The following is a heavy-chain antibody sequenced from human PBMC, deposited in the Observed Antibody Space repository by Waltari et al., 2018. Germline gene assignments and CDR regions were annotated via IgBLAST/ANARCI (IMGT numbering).Heavy chain of an antibody. Sequence: QFQLVQSGAEVKKPGASVQVSCEASGFTFSTYYVHWVRQAPGQGLEWMALFSPSGAGTRYAEKFQGRVTLTRDTSTSTVYMDLSSLRSEDTAVYYCATFVSGSFTFPDYWGQGTLVTVSS. CDR1: GFTFSTYY. CDR3: ATFVSGSFTFPDY. D-gene: IGHD3-16*01. V-gene: IGHV1-46*03. J-gene: IGHJ4*02. CDR2: FSPSGAGT.